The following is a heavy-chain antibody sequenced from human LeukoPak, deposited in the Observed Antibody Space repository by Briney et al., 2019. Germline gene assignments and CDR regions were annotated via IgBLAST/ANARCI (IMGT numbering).Heavy chain of an antibody. CDR2: IYTSGST. CDR1: GGSISSGSYY. V-gene: IGHV4-61*02. J-gene: IGHJ4*02. Sequence: SETLSLTCTVSGGSISSGSYYWSWIRQPAGKGLEWIGRIYTSGSTNYNPSLKSRVSMSVDTSKNQFSLKPTSVTAADTAVYYCARLTTYYFDYWGQGTLVTVSS. D-gene: IGHD3-22*01. CDR3: ARLTTYYFDY.